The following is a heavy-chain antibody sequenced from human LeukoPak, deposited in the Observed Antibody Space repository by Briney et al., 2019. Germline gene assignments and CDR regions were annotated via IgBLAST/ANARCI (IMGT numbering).Heavy chain of an antibody. D-gene: IGHD6-19*01. CDR3: AKGGYSSGPRTFDY. Sequence: PGGSLRLSCAASGFTFSSYWMHWVRQAPGKGLEWVAFIRYDGSNKYYADSVKGRFTISRDNSKNTLYLQMNSLRAEDTAVYYCAKGGYSSGPRTFDYWGQGTLVTVSS. CDR2: IRYDGSNK. CDR1: GFTFSSYW. J-gene: IGHJ4*02. V-gene: IGHV3-30*02.